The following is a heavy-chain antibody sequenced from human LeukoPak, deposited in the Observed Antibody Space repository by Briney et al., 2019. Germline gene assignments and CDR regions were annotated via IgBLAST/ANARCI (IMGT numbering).Heavy chain of an antibody. CDR2: ISGSGGST. J-gene: IGHJ4*02. Sequence: GGSLRLSCAASGFTFSSYAMSWVRQAPGKGLEWVSAISGSGGSTYYADSVKGRFTISRDNSKNTLYLHMNSLRAEDTAVYYCAKDLAYSSSWYRFDYWGQGTLVTVSS. CDR3: AKDLAYSSSWYRFDY. CDR1: GFTFSSYA. D-gene: IGHD6-13*01. V-gene: IGHV3-23*01.